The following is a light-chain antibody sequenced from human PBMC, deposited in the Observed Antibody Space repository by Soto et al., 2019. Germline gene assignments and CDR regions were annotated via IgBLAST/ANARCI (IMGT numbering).Light chain of an antibody. V-gene: IGLV2-14*01. CDR2: EVS. CDR3: SSYTISSTSYV. J-gene: IGLJ1*01. CDR1: SRDVGGYNY. Sequence: QSALTQPASVSGSPGQSITISCTGTSRDVGGYNYVSWYQQHQGKAPKLMIYEVSNRPSRVSNRFSGSTSGNTASLTISGLQAEDEADYYCSSYTISSTSYVVGTGTKLTVL.